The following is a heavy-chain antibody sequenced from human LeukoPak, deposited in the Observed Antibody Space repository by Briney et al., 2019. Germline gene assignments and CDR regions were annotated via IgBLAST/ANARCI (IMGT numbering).Heavy chain of an antibody. Sequence: ASVKVSRKASGYTFTGYYMHWVRQAPGQGLEWMGWINPNSGGTNYAQKFQGRVTMTRDTSISTAYMELSRLRSDDTAVYYCARTATPLSGSYQFDYWGQGTLVTVSS. CDR3: ARTATPLSGSYQFDY. D-gene: IGHD3-10*01. J-gene: IGHJ4*02. CDR2: INPNSGGT. V-gene: IGHV1-2*02. CDR1: GYTFTGYY.